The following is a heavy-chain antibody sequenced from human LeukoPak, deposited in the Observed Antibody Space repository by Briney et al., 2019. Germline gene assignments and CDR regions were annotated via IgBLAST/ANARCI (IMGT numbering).Heavy chain of an antibody. V-gene: IGHV1-46*03. Sequence: ASVKVSCKASGYTFTSYYMHWVRHAPGQGLEWMGIINPSGGSTSYAQKFQGRVTMTRDTSTSTVYMELSSLRSEHTAVYYCARDPTMVRGVSWFDPWGQGTLVTVSS. J-gene: IGHJ5*02. CDR3: ARDPTMVRGVSWFDP. D-gene: IGHD3-10*01. CDR2: INPSGGST. CDR1: GYTFTSYY.